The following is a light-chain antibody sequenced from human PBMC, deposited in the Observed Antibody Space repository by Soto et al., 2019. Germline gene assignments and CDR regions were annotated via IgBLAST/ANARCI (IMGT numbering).Light chain of an antibody. CDR3: SSYTSSGTLYV. Sequence: QSVLTQPASVSGSPGQWITMSCTGTSSDFGAFNYVSWFQHHPGKAPKLMISEVNNRPSGVSTRFSGSKSGDTASLTISGLQAEDEADYYCSSYTSSGTLYVFGTGTKVTVL. V-gene: IGLV2-14*01. J-gene: IGLJ1*01. CDR2: EVN. CDR1: SSDFGAFNY.